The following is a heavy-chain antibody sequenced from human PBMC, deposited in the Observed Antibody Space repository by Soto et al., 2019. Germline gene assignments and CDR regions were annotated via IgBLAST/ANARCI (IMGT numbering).Heavy chain of an antibody. J-gene: IGHJ6*02. Sequence: QVQLVQSGAEVKKPGASVKVSCKASGYTFTSYDINWVRQATGQGLEWMGWMNPNSGNTGYAQKFQGRVTMTRNTSISTDYMELSSLRSEDTAVYSCARGVETVTTFYGMDVWGQGTTVTVSS. CDR3: ARGVETVTTFYGMDV. D-gene: IGHD4-17*01. V-gene: IGHV1-8*01. CDR2: MNPNSGNT. CDR1: GYTFTSYD.